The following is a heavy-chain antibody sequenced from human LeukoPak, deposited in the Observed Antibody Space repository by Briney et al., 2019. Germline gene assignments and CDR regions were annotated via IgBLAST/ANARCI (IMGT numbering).Heavy chain of an antibody. D-gene: IGHD6-13*01. CDR2: ISYDGSNK. Sequence: PGGSLRLSCAASGFTFSSYGMHWVRQAPGKGLEWVAVISYDGSNKYYADSVKGRFTISRDNSKNTLYLQMNSLRAEGTAVYYCAKGGYPAFDIWGQGTMVTVSS. CDR3: AKGGYPAFDI. V-gene: IGHV3-30*18. CDR1: GFTFSSYG. J-gene: IGHJ3*02.